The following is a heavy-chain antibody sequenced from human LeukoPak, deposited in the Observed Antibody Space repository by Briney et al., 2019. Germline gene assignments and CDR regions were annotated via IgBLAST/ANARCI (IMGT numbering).Heavy chain of an antibody. CDR3: AREQWLVFDY. Sequence: SVTVSCTASGGTFSSYAISWVRQAPGQGLEWMGGIIPIFGTANYAQKFQGRVTITADESTSTAYMELSSLRSEDTAVYYCAREQWLVFDYWGQGTLVTVSS. CDR1: GGTFSSYA. V-gene: IGHV1-69*13. D-gene: IGHD6-19*01. J-gene: IGHJ4*02. CDR2: IIPIFGTA.